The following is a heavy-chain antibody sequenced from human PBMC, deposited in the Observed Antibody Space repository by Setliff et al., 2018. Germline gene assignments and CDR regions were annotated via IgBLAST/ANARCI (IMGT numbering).Heavy chain of an antibody. D-gene: IGHD1-7*01. Sequence: PGGSLRLSCAASGFIFSTYWMSWVRQAPGKGLEWVANIKQDGSDKYYVDSVKGRFTISRDNAKNSLYLQMSSLRAEDTAIYFCARGNYAYWYFDLWGRGTLVTVSS. CDR1: GFIFSTYW. CDR3: ARGNYAYWYFDL. CDR2: IKQDGSDK. V-gene: IGHV3-7*03. J-gene: IGHJ2*01.